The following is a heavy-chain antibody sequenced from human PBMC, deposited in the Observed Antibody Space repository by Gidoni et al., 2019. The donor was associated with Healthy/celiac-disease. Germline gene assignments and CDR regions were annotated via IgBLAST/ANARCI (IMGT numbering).Heavy chain of an antibody. J-gene: IGHJ4*02. V-gene: IGHV1-69*01. D-gene: IGHD2-15*01. CDR1: GCTFSSYA. Sequence: QVQLVQSGAEAKKPWSSVKVSCKSSGCTFSSYALSWVRQAPGQGLEWMGGIIPIFGTANYAQKFQGRVTITADESTSTAYMELSSLRSEDTAVYYCASGIQPKSWIVVVVAATLNYWGQGTLVTVSS. CDR3: ASGIQPKSWIVVVVAATLNY. CDR2: IIPIFGTA.